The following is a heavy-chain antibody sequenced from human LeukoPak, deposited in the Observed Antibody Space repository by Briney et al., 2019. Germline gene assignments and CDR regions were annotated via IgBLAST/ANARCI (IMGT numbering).Heavy chain of an antibody. Sequence: PGGSLRLSCAASGFTFSSYAMSWVRQAPGKGLEWVSAISGSGGSTYYADSVKGRFTISRDNSKNTLYLQMNSLRAEDTAVYYCAKDPSLHYYDSSGSLPFDIWGQGTMVTVSS. CDR2: ISGSGGST. J-gene: IGHJ3*02. D-gene: IGHD3-22*01. V-gene: IGHV3-23*01. CDR3: AKDPSLHYYDSSGSLPFDI. CDR1: GFTFSSYA.